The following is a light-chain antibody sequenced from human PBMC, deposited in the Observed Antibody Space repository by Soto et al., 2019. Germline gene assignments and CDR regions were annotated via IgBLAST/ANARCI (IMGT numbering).Light chain of an antibody. CDR3: QQRYSTLPT. CDR2: AAS. CDR1: QSISSY. J-gene: IGKJ1*01. Sequence: DIQMTQSPSSLSASVGDRVTITCRASQSISSYLNWYQQKPGKAPKLLIYAASSLQSGVPSRFSGSGSGTDFTLTISSLQPEDAATYYCQQRYSTLPTFGQGTKVDIK. V-gene: IGKV1-39*01.